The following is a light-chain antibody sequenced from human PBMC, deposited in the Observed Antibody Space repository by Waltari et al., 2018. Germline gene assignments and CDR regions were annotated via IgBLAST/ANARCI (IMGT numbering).Light chain of an antibody. V-gene: IGLV8-61*01. J-gene: IGLJ3*02. CDR2: STN. CDR1: SGPVSYNYS. Sequence: QTVVTQEPSFSVSPGGTVTLTCGLSSGPVSYNYSPIWFQQTPGPAPRTLIYSTNTRSSGVSDRFSGSILGNKAALTITGAQANDESDYYCVLYVGGGSWVFGGGTKLTVL. CDR3: VLYVGGGSWV.